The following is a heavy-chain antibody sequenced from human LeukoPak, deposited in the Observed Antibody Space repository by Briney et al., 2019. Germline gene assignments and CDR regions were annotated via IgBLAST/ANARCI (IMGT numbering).Heavy chain of an antibody. V-gene: IGHV3-30*18. CDR1: GFTFSSYG. D-gene: IGHD3-16*01. Sequence: GGSLRLSCAASGFTFSSYGMHWVRQAPGKGLEWVAVISYDGSNKYYADSVKGRFTISRDNSKNTLYLQMNSLRAEDTAVYYCAKEVNYDYVWETDYFDYWGQGTLVTVSS. CDR2: ISYDGSNK. CDR3: AKEVNYDYVWETDYFDY. J-gene: IGHJ4*02.